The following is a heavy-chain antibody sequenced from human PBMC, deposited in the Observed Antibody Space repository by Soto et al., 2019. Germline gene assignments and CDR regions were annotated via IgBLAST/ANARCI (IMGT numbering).Heavy chain of an antibody. CDR2: INAGNGNT. CDR1: GYTFTSYA. D-gene: IGHD2-2*01. J-gene: IGHJ3*02. Sequence: QVQLVQSGAEVKKPGASVKVSCKASGYTFTSYAMHWVRQAPGQRLEWMERINAGNGNTKYSQKVQGRVTITRDTSASTAYIELRSLRSEDTAVYYCARSMRYCSSTSCAGGAFDIWCQGKMVTVSS. CDR3: ARSMRYCSSTSCAGGAFDI. V-gene: IGHV1-3*01.